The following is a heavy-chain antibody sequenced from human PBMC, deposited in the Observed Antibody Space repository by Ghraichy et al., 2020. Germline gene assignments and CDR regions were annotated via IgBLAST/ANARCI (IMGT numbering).Heavy chain of an antibody. CDR3: AKDATGYISGWYNY. D-gene: IGHD6-19*01. Sequence: GGSLRLSCAASGFTFSSYAMTWVRQAPGKGLEWVSVISGSGGGTYYADSVKGRFTISRDNSKNTLYLQVNSLRAEDTAVYYCAKDATGYISGWYNYWGQGTLVTVSS. CDR1: GFTFSSYA. V-gene: IGHV3-23*01. CDR2: ISGSGGGT. J-gene: IGHJ4*02.